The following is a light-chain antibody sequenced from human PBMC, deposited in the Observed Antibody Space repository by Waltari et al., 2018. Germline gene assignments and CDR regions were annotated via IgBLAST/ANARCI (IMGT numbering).Light chain of an antibody. V-gene: IGLV7-43*01. CDR3: LLKSDGAWV. Sequence: QTVVTQEPSLTVSPGGTVTLTCASSTGAVTSGNYPNWVQQKPGQAPRALLYSTIAKHALTPARFSGSLLGGKAALTLSGVQPEDEADYYCLLKSDGAWVFGGGTKLTVL. CDR1: TGAVTSGNY. J-gene: IGLJ3*02. CDR2: STI.